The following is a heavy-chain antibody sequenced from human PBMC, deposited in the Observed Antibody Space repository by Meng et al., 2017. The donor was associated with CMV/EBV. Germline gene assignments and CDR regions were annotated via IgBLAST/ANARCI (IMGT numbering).Heavy chain of an antibody. CDR2: IYYSGST. V-gene: IGHV4-39*01. D-gene: IGHD3-3*01. J-gene: IGHJ4*02. Sequence: SETLSLTCIVSGGSISSYYWSWIRQPPGKGLEWIGSIYYSGSTYYNPSLKSRVTISVDTSKNQFSLKLSSVTAADTAVYYCARQGEGDYDFWSGRRGFDYWGQGTLVTVSS. CDR3: ARQGEGDYDFWSGRRGFDY. CDR1: GGSISSYY.